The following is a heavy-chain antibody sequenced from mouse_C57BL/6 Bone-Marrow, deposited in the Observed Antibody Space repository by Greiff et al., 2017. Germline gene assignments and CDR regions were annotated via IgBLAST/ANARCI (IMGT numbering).Heavy chain of an antibody. Sequence: EVQVVESGEGLVKPGGSLKLSCAASGFTFSSYAMSWVRQTPEKRLEWVAYISSGGDYIYYADTVKGRFTISRDNARNTLYLQMSRLKSEDTAMYYCTRGKYDYDGGDYALDYWGQGTSVTVSS. CDR1: GFTFSSYA. J-gene: IGHJ4*01. V-gene: IGHV5-9-1*02. CDR2: ISSGGDYI. D-gene: IGHD2-4*01. CDR3: TRGKYDYDGGDYALDY.